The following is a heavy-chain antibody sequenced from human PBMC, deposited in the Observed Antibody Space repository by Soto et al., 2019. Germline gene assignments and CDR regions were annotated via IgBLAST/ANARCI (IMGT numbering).Heavy chain of an antibody. Sequence: SVKVSCKASGGTFSSYAISWVRQAPGQGLEWMGGINPIFGTPHYAQKYQGRVTITVDTFTNTAYMELTRLTSDDTAVYFCAREGRHFDYWGQGTLGTSPQ. J-gene: IGHJ4*02. CDR2: INPIFGTP. CDR1: GGTFSSYA. CDR3: AREGRHFDY. V-gene: IGHV1-69*06.